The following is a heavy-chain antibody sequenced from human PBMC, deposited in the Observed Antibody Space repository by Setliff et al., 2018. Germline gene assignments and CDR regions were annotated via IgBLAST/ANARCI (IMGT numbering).Heavy chain of an antibody. Sequence: SETLSLTCTVSGGSISSGSYYWSWIRQPAGKGLEWIGHIYTSGSTNYNPSLKSRVTMSIDTSKNQFFLKARSVTAADTAVYYCARDRGSNNSPEDFDYWGLGTLVTVSS. CDR2: IYTSGST. D-gene: IGHD1-1*01. CDR1: GGSISSGSYY. V-gene: IGHV4-61*09. J-gene: IGHJ4*02. CDR3: ARDRGSNNSPEDFDY.